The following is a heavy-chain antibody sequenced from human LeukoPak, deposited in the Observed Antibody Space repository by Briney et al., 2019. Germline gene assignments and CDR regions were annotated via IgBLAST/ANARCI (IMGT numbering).Heavy chain of an antibody. CDR3: ARDSPRYCTSTSCYDYYYHYGMDV. J-gene: IGHJ6*02. CDR1: GYTFTSYG. V-gene: IGHV1-18*01. CDR2: ISTYNGNT. D-gene: IGHD2-2*01. Sequence: ASVKVSCKASGYTFTSYGLSWVRQAPGQGLEWMGWISTYNGNTNYAQKLQGRVTMTTDTSTSTAYMELRSLRSGDTAVYYCARDSPRYCTSTSCYDYYYHYGMDVWGQGTTVTVSS.